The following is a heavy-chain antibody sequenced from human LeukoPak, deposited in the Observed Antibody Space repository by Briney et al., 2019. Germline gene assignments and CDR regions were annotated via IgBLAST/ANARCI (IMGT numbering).Heavy chain of an antibody. CDR2: INPNNGGT. J-gene: IGHJ4*02. CDR3: ARGRDVADYSSGWFDY. V-gene: IGHV1-2*02. CDR1: GYTFTGY. Sequence: GASVKVSCKASGYTFTGYMHWVRQAPGQGLEWMGWINPNNGGTNYAQKLQGRVTMTRDTSISTAYMELSWLTSDDTAVYYCARGRDVADYSSGWFDYWGQGTLVTVSS. D-gene: IGHD6-19*01.